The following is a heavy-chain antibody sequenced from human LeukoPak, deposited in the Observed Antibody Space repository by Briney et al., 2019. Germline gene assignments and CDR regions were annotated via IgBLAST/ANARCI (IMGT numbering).Heavy chain of an antibody. Sequence: GESLKISCKGPGYSFTSYWIGWVRQMPGKGLEWMGIIYPGDSDTRYSPSFQGQVTISADKSISTAYLQWSSLKASDTAMYYCARHFHILQFALESNYYYYYMDVWGKGATVTVSS. J-gene: IGHJ6*03. CDR1: GYSFTSYW. CDR3: ARHFHILQFALESNYYYYYMDV. D-gene: IGHD2-21*01. CDR2: IYPGDSDT. V-gene: IGHV5-51*01.